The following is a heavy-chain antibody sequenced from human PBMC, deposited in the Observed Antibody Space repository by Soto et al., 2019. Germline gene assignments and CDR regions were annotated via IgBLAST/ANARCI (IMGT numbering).Heavy chain of an antibody. CDR3: AAEGGGNIYGLARH. Sequence: GGSLRLSCAASGFTVSSNYMSWVRQAPGKGLEWVSVIYSGGSTYYADSVKGRFTISRDNSKNTLYLQMNSLRPEDTAVYYCAAEGGGNIYGLARHWARGTLVPVS. D-gene: IGHD4-17*01. J-gene: IGHJ4*02. CDR1: GFTVSSNY. V-gene: IGHV3-66*01. CDR2: IYSGGST.